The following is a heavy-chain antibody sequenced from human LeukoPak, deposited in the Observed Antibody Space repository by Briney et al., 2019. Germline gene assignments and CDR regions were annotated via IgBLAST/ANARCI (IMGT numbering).Heavy chain of an antibody. D-gene: IGHD3-9*01. Sequence: GGSLRLSCAASGFTFSSYWMSWVRQAPGKGLEWVANIKQDGSEKYYVDSVKGRFTTSRDNAKNSLYLQMNSLRAEDTAVYYCARDSALRYFDWLPLPLTRPYYYHMDVWGKGTTVTVSS. J-gene: IGHJ6*03. CDR2: IKQDGSEK. V-gene: IGHV3-7*01. CDR3: ARDSALRYFDWLPLPLTRPYYYHMDV. CDR1: GFTFSSYW.